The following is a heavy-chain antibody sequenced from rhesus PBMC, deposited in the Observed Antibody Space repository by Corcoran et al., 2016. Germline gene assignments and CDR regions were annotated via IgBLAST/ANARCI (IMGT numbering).Heavy chain of an antibody. CDR2: ISGSGGNT. J-gene: IGHJ4*01. CDR3: ARDRGHCDSNTCWQGFDF. CDR1: GGSISTNW. Sequence: QLQLQESGPGLLKPSETLSLTCAVSGGSISTNWWNWIRQPPGKGLEWIGRISGSGGNTNDNPSLKSRITTSTDTSKNQFALNLSPVTAADTAVYYCARDRGHCDSNTCWQGFDFWGQGVLVTVSS. V-gene: IGHV4-173*01. D-gene: IGHD2-2*01.